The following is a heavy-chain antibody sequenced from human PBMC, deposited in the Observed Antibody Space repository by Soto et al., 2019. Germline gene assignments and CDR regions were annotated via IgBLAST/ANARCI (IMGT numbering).Heavy chain of an antibody. J-gene: IGHJ4*02. V-gene: IGHV4-59*08. CDR1: GGSISSYY. Sequence: QVQLQESGPGLVKPSETLSLTCTVSGGSISSYYWSWIRQPPGKGLEWIGYISYSGSTNYNPSLKGRVTLSVYTSKNQSSLKLSSVTAADTAVYYCARRYGYSFDYWGQGTLVTVSS. CDR3: ARRYGYSFDY. CDR2: ISYSGST. D-gene: IGHD1-1*01.